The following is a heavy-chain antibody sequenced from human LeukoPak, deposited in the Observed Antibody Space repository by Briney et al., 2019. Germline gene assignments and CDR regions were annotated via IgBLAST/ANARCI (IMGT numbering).Heavy chain of an antibody. Sequence: SVKVSCKASGGTFSSYAISWVRQAPGRGLEWMGRIIPILGIANYAQKFQGRVTITADKSTSTAYMELSSLRSEDTAVYYCARDVVAVVAATDRGKYNWFDPWGQGTLVTVSS. D-gene: IGHD2-15*01. V-gene: IGHV1-69*04. CDR3: ARDVVAVVAATDRGKYNWFDP. CDR1: GGTFSSYA. J-gene: IGHJ5*02. CDR2: IIPILGIA.